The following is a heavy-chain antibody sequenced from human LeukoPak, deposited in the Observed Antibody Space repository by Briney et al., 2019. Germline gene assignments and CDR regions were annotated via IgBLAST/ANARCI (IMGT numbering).Heavy chain of an antibody. Sequence: SETLSLTCDVYGGSFSGYYWSWIRQHPGKGLEWIGDINQSGSTKYNPSLKSRVTISVDRSKDHFSLNLRAVTAADTAVYYCARGGDTIFGVITNAHYDYWGPGTLVTVSS. CDR2: INQSGST. CDR1: GGSFSGYY. V-gene: IGHV4-34*01. CDR3: ARGGDTIFGVITNAHYDY. J-gene: IGHJ4*02. D-gene: IGHD3-3*01.